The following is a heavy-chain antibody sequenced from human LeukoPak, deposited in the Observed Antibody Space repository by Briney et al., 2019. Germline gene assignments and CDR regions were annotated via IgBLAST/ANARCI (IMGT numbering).Heavy chain of an antibody. CDR1: GFTFSSYA. J-gene: IGHJ3*02. CDR2: ISYDGSNK. V-gene: IGHV3-30-3*01. Sequence: GGSLRLSCAASGFTFSSYAMHWVRQAPGKGLGWVAVISYDGSNKYYADSVKGRFTISRDNSKNTLYLQMNSLRAEDTAVYYCASGYPETVVVVAATWAFDIWGRGTMVTVSS. CDR3: ASGYPETVVVVAATWAFDI. D-gene: IGHD2-15*01.